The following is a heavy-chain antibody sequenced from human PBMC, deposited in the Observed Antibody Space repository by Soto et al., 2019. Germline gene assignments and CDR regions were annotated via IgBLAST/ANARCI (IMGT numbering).Heavy chain of an antibody. J-gene: IGHJ3*02. CDR1: GGSISSGGYS. Sequence: SLTCAVSGGSISSGGYSWSWIRQPPGKGLEWIGYIYHSGSTYYNPPLMSRVTISVDSSKNQFSLKLSSVTAADTAVYYCARNRFFDIWGQGTMVTVSS. CDR3: ARNRFFDI. V-gene: IGHV4-30-2*01. CDR2: IYHSGST.